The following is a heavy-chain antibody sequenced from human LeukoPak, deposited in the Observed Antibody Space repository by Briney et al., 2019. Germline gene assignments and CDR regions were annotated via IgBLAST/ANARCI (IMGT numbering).Heavy chain of an antibody. CDR1: GFTFDDYD. CDR3: RVVVPAAMALFDY. V-gene: IGHV3-20*04. J-gene: IGHJ4*02. CDR2: INWNGGSK. D-gene: IGHD2-2*01. Sequence: GGSLRLSCAASGFTFDDYDMSWVRQAPGKGLEWVSGINWNGGSKGYADSVKGRFTISRGNAKNSLYLQMNSLRAEDTALYYCRVVVPAAMALFDYWGQGTLVTVSS.